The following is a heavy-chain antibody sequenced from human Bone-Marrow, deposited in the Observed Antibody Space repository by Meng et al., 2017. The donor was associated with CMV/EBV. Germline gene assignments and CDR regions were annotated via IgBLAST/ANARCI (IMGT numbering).Heavy chain of an antibody. J-gene: IGHJ3*02. Sequence: GESLKISCAACGFTFSSYDMHWVRQATGKGLEWVSYISSSGSTIYYADSVKGRFTISRDNAKNSLYLQMNSLRAEDTAVYYCARECGDLGYCSSTSCWNDAFDIWGQGTMVTVS. CDR1: GFTFSSYD. CDR2: ISSSGSTI. V-gene: IGHV3-48*03. D-gene: IGHD2-2*01. CDR3: ARECGDLGYCSSTSCWNDAFDI.